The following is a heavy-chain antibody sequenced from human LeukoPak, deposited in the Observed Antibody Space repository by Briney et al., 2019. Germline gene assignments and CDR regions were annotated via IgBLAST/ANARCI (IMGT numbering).Heavy chain of an antibody. J-gene: IGHJ4*02. CDR1: GGTFSSYA. CDR2: ISAYNGNT. CDR3: ARADYGDYRVGLDY. D-gene: IGHD4-17*01. V-gene: IGHV1-18*01. Sequence: GASVKVSCKASGGTFSSYAISWVRQAPGQGLEWMGWISAYNGNTNYAQKLQGRVTMTTDTSTSTAYMELRSLRSDDTAVYYCARADYGDYRVGLDYWGQGTLVTVSS.